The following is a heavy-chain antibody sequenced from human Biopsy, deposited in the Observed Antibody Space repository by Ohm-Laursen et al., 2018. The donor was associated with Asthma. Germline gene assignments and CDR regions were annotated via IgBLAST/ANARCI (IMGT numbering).Heavy chain of an antibody. D-gene: IGHD6-13*01. J-gene: IGHJ5*02. Sequence: GTLSLTCTVSPGSINDYYWNWIRQFPGKGLEWIGYVHSSGSTRFNPSLKSRVTVSVGTPVDQVSLKLSSVSAADTAIYYCARATSTWSQSGPHFFDHWGPGTLVTVSS. CDR2: VHSSGST. CDR1: PGSINDYY. V-gene: IGHV4-59*01. CDR3: ARATSTWSQSGPHFFDH.